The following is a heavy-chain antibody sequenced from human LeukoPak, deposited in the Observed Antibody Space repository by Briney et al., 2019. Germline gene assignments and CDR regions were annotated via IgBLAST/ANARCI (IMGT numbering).Heavy chain of an antibody. V-gene: IGHV4-4*07. D-gene: IGHD3-3*01. CDR3: ARDIRTYYDFWSGYWDYYYYYMDV. Sequence: SETLSLTCTVSGGSISSYYWSWIRQPAGKGLEWIGRIYTSGSTNYNPSLKSRVTMSVDTSKNQFSLKLSSVTAADTAVYYCARDIRTYYDFWSGYWDYYYYYMDVWGKGTTVTVSS. CDR1: GGSISSYY. J-gene: IGHJ6*03. CDR2: IYTSGST.